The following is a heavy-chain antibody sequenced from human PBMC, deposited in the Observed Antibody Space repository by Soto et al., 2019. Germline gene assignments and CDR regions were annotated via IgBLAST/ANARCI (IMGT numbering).Heavy chain of an antibody. D-gene: IGHD3-3*01. CDR1: GYSFTSYW. V-gene: IGHV5-51*01. CDR3: AKDLDSRLNWFDP. J-gene: IGHJ5*02. Sequence: PGESLKISCKGSGYSFTSYWIGWVRQMPGKGLEWMGIIYPGDSDTRYSPSFQGQVTISADKSISTAYLQMNSLRAEDTAVYYCAKDLDSRLNWFDPWGQGTLVTVSS. CDR2: IYPGDSDT.